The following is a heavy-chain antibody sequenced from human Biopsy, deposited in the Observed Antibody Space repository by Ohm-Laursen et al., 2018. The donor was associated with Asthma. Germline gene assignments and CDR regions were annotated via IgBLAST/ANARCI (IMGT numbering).Heavy chain of an antibody. CDR1: GGTFNTYV. J-gene: IGHJ4*02. D-gene: IGHD2-2*01. CDR2: INSVFGTT. V-gene: IGHV1-69*13. Sequence: ASVKVSCKSLGGTFNTYVISWVRQAPGQGLEWMGGINSVFGTTAYPQKFQDRATITADDSTSTVYMELSSLRSEDTAVYYCARKAGSCISRTCYSLDFWGQGTLVTVSS. CDR3: ARKAGSCISRTCYSLDF.